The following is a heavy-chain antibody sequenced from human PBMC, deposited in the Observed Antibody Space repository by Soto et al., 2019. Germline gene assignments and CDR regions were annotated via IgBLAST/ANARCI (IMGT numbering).Heavy chain of an antibody. V-gene: IGHV3-53*01. Sequence: EVQVVESGGGLIRPGGSLRLSCAASGFTVSSNYMSWVRQAPGKGLEWVSLIYSGGSTYYADSVKGRFTISRDNSRNTLHLEMNSLRAEDTAVYYCARDSYASGSSPWGQGTLVTVSS. CDR1: GFTVSSNY. J-gene: IGHJ5*02. D-gene: IGHD3-10*01. CDR2: IYSGGST. CDR3: ARDSYASGSSP.